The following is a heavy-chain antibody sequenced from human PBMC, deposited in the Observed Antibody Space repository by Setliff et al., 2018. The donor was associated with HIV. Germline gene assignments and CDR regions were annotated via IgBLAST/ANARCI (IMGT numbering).Heavy chain of an antibody. J-gene: IGHJ5*02. D-gene: IGHD3-10*01. Sequence: ASVKVSCKASGYTFTGYYIHWVRQAPGQGLEWMGWIHPNSGGTNYAQKFQGRVVMTRDTSISTAYMELSRLRPDDTAVYYCARGPYDSGTNWFDPWGQGTLVTVSS. CDR3: ARGPYDSGTNWFDP. V-gene: IGHV1-2*02. CDR1: GYTFTGYY. CDR2: IHPNSGGT.